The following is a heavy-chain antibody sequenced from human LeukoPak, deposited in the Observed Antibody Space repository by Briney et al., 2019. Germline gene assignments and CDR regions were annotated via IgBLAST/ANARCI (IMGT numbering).Heavy chain of an antibody. Sequence: PSETLSLTCTVSGGSISSSTYYWAWIRQPPGKGPEWIGSLSYSGKTHYNPSLKSRVTISIDTSQNQFSLKLTSVTAADTAVYYCAKFSSDYYDNKKYFDYWGQGTLVTVSS. CDR2: LSYSGKT. V-gene: IGHV4-39*01. CDR1: GGSISSSTYY. CDR3: AKFSSDYYDNKKYFDY. D-gene: IGHD3-22*01. J-gene: IGHJ4*02.